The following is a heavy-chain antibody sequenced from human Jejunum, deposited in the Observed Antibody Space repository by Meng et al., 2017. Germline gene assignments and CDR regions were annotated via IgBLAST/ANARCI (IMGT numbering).Heavy chain of an antibody. D-gene: IGHD1-14*01. CDR2: IHPSGST. J-gene: IGHJ4*02. Sequence: QGQRQEWGGGLLKPSETLSLTCAVYGGSSSGFYLSWIRQPPGKGLEWIGEIHPSGSTDYNPSLKSRLTISLDTSKNQSSLSLNSATAADTGIYYCTRGTDRAKSGDYWGQGTLVTVSS. V-gene: IGHV4-34*01. CDR3: TRGTDRAKSGDY. CDR1: GGSSSGFY.